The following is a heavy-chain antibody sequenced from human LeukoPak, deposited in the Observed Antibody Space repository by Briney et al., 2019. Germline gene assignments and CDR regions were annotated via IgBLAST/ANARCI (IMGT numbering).Heavy chain of an antibody. D-gene: IGHD3-22*01. CDR3: AKHRLYYYDSSGYWFDP. V-gene: IGHV3-23*01. CDR2: ISGSGGST. J-gene: IGHJ5*02. Sequence: PRGSLRLSCAASGFTFSSYGMSWVRQAPGKGLEWVSAISGSGGSTYYADSVKGRFTISRDNSKNTLYLQMNSLRAEDTAVYYCAKHRLYYYDSSGYWFDPWGQGTLVTVSS. CDR1: GFTFSSYG.